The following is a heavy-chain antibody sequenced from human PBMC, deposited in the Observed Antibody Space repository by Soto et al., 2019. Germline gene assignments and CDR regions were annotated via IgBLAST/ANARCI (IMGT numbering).Heavy chain of an antibody. CDR3: ARDMSSSWIWINWFDP. CDR1: GYTFTSYG. Sequence: ASVKVSCKASGYTFTSYGISWVRQAPGQGLEWMGWISAYNGNTNYAQKLQGRVTMTTDTSTSTAYMELRSLRSDDTAVYYCARDMSSSWIWINWFDPWGQGTLVTVSS. D-gene: IGHD6-6*01. V-gene: IGHV1-18*01. J-gene: IGHJ5*02. CDR2: ISAYNGNT.